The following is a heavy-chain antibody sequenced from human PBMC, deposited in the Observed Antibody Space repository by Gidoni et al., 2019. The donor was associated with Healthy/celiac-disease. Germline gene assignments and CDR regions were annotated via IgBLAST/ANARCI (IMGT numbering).Heavy chain of an antibody. Sequence: EVQLVQSGAEVKKPGESRKISCKGSGYSFTSYWIGWVRKMPGKGLEWMGIIYPGASDTRYSPSFQGQVTISADKSISTAYLQWSSLKASDNAMYYCARLCFVQRLRVSSCPFDYWGQGTLVTVSS. V-gene: IGHV5-51*01. CDR1: GYSFTSYW. CDR3: ARLCFVQRLRVSSCPFDY. CDR2: IYPGASDT. D-gene: IGHD3-10*01. J-gene: IGHJ4*02.